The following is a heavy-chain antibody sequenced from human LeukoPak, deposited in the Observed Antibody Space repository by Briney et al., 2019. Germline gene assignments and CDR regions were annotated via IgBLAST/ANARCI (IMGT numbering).Heavy chain of an antibody. CDR1: GFTFSNAW. J-gene: IGHJ4*02. CDR2: IKSKTDGGTT. V-gene: IGHV3-15*01. CDR3: TTGEFLEWLLYFDY. D-gene: IGHD3-3*01. Sequence: GGPLTLSCAASGFTFSNAWKSWLRQAPGKGLEWVGRIKSKTDGGTTDYAAPVKGIFTISRDDSKNTLYLQMNSLKTEDTAVYYCTTGEFLEWLLYFDYWGQGTLVTVSS.